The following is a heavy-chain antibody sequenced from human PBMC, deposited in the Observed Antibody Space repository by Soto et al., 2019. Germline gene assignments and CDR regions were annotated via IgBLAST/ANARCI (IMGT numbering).Heavy chain of an antibody. D-gene: IGHD3-22*01. J-gene: IGHJ4*02. V-gene: IGHV5-51*01. CDR2: IYPGDSGT. CDR1: GYSFTSYW. CDR3: ARLLKDLYYDSSGYPKPLFDY. Sequence: GESLKISCKGSGYSFTSYWIGWVRQMPGKGLEWMGIIYPGDSGTRYSPSFQGQVTISADKSISTAYLQWSSLKASDTAMYYCARLLKDLYYDSSGYPKPLFDYWGQGTLVTVSS.